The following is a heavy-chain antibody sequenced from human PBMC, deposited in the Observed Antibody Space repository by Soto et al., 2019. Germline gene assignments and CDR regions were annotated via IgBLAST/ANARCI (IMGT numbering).Heavy chain of an antibody. J-gene: IGHJ4*02. V-gene: IGHV1-18*01. CDR2: ITANNGDT. CDR3: AREWCTKTSGYGVDS. D-gene: IGHD2-2*01. Sequence: ASVKVSCKASGYTFTDFGISWVRQAPGQGLEWVGWITANNGDTRYAQKFQDRVTLSTDTSTNTVYMDLTSLTSDDTAVYYCAREWCTKTSGYGVDSWGQGTQVTVSS. CDR1: GYTFTDFG.